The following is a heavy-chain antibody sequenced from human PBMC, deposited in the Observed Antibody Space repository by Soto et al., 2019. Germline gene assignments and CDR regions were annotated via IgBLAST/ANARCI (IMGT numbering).Heavy chain of an antibody. D-gene: IGHD3-16*01. J-gene: IGHJ4*02. CDR2: IYYSGST. CDR3: ARGRIMITFGGEDY. V-gene: IGHV4-31*03. Sequence: PSETLSLTCTVSGGSIGSGGYYWSWIRQHPGKGLEWIGYIYYSGSTYYNPSLKSRVTISVDTSKNQFSLKLSSVTAAATAVYYCARGRIMITFGGEDYWGQGTLVTVSS. CDR1: GGSIGSGGYY.